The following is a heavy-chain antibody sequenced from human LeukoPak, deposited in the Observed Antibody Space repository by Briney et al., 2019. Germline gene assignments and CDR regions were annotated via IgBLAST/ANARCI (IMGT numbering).Heavy chain of an antibody. CDR1: GFTFSSFW. CDR3: ARDSRVYYDSSSRWFDP. V-gene: IGHV3-7*01. J-gene: IGHJ5*02. D-gene: IGHD3-22*01. Sequence: GGSLRLSCAASGFTFSSFWMSWVRQAPGKGLEWVANIKEDESEKYYVDSVKGRFNISRDNAKNSLYLQMNSLRAEDTAVYYCARDSRVYYDSSSRWFDPWGQGTLVTVSS. CDR2: IKEDESEK.